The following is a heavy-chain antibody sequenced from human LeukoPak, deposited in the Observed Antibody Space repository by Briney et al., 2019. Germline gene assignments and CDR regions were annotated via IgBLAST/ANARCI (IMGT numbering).Heavy chain of an antibody. CDR1: GGSISSYY. Sequence: SETLSLTCTVSGGSISSYYWSWIRQPPGRGLEWIGYIYYSGSTNYNPSLKSRVTISVDTSKNQFSLKLRSVTAADTAVYYCGALWSPRYYFDYWGQGTLVTVSS. V-gene: IGHV4-59*01. D-gene: IGHD3-10*01. J-gene: IGHJ4*02. CDR3: GALWSPRYYFDY. CDR2: IYYSGST.